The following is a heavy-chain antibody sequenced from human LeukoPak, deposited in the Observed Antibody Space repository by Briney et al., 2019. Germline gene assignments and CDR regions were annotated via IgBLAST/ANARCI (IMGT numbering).Heavy chain of an antibody. J-gene: IGHJ5*02. CDR2: ISSYNGNT. CDR1: GVTFSNFA. CDR3: ARDKRGGSWDP. D-gene: IGHD3-10*01. Sequence: ASVKVSCKASGVTFSNFAITWVRQAPGQGLEWMGWISSYNGNTNYAQKLQGRVTMTTETSTSTAYMELRSLRSDDTAVYYCARDKRGGSWDPWGQGTLVTVSS. V-gene: IGHV1-18*01.